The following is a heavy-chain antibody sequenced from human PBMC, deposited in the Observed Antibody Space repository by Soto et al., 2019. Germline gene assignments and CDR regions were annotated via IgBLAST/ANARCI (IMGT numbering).Heavy chain of an antibody. V-gene: IGHV4-30-4*01. CDR3: ARESCGYDLDGDVMDV. Sequence: PPQKLSLTCTVSGGSISRGDYYWCWLRQPPGKGLEWIGYIYYSGSTYYNPSLKSRVTISVDTSKNQFSLKLSSVTAADTAVYYCARESCGYDLDGDVMDVWVQGTTVTVS. D-gene: IGHD5-12*01. CDR1: GGSISRGDYY. CDR2: IYYSGST. J-gene: IGHJ6*02.